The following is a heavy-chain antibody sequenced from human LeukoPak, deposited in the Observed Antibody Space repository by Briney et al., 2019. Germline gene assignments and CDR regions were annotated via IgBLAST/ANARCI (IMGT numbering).Heavy chain of an antibody. CDR3: ARAPLSGTYYTDAFDI. J-gene: IGHJ3*02. CDR1: GGSFSGYY. V-gene: IGHV4-34*01. Sequence: PSETLSLTCAVYGGSFSGYYWSWIRQPPGKGLEWIGEINHSGSTNNNPSLKSRVTISVDTSKNQFSLTLTSVTAADTAVYFCARAPLSGTYYTDAFDIWGQGTMVAVSS. D-gene: IGHD1-26*01. CDR2: INHSGST.